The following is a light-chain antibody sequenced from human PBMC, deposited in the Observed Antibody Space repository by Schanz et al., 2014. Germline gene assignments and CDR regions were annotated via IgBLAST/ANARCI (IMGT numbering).Light chain of an antibody. Sequence: QSALTQPPSASGSPGQSVTISCTGTSSDVGGYNFVSWYQQHPGKAPKLMIYEVTKWPSGISNRFSGSKSGNTASLTISGLQADDEADYYCCSYAGSNNFVVFGGGTKLTVL. CDR2: EVT. CDR3: CSYAGSNNFVV. J-gene: IGLJ2*01. V-gene: IGLV2-8*01. CDR1: SSDVGGYNF.